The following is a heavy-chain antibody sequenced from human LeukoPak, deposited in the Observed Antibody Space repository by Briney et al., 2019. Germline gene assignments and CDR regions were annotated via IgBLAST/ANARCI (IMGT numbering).Heavy chain of an antibody. CDR3: ARKPPLVGAPFDY. D-gene: IGHD1-26*01. J-gene: IGHJ4*02. CDR2: ISSNGGST. Sequence: GGSLRLSCAASGFTFSSYAMHWVRQAPGKGLVYVSAISSNGGSTYYANSVKGRFTISRDNSKNTLYLQMGSLRAEDMAVYYCARKPPLVGAPFDYWGQGTLVTVSS. V-gene: IGHV3-64*01. CDR1: GFTFSSYA.